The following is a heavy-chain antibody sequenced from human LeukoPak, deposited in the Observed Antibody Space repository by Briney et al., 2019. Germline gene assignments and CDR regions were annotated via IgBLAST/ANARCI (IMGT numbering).Heavy chain of an antibody. J-gene: IGHJ4*02. V-gene: IGHV3-53*01. Sequence: GGSLRLSCAASEFSFCSNYMTWVRQAPGKGLEWVSLIYSGGSTYYSASVKGRFTISRDNSKNTLYLQMNSLRAEDPAVYYCAISGGYWAWAHWGQGTLVTVSS. CDR3: AISGGYWAWAH. CDR1: EFSFCSNY. D-gene: IGHD1-26*01. CDR2: IYSGGST.